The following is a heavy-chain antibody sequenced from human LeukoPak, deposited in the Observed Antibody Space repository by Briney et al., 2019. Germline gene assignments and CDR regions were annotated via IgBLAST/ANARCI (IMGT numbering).Heavy chain of an antibody. Sequence: SETLSLTCTVSGGSISSYYWSWIRQPPGKGLEWIGYIYYSGSTSYNPSLKSRVTISVDTSKNQFSLKLSSVTAADTAVYYCPRRPYLGWFDPWGQGTLVTVSS. CDR1: GGSISSYY. V-gene: IGHV4-59*01. CDR3: PRRPYLGWFDP. CDR2: IYYSGST. D-gene: IGHD3-16*01. J-gene: IGHJ5*02.